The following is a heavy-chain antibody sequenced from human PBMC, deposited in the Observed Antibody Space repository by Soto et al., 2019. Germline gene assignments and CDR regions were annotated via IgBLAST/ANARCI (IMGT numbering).Heavy chain of an antibody. CDR3: ATFPPTGFDAFEI. J-gene: IGHJ3*02. D-gene: IGHD1-1*01. V-gene: IGHV1-8*01. CDR1: GYTFTSYD. Sequence: GASVKVSCKASGYTFTSYDINWVRQATGQGLEWMGWMNPNSGTTGYAQKFQGRVTMTRNTSISTAYMELSSLRSEDTAVYYCATFPPTGFDAFEIWGQETMVTVAS. CDR2: MNPNSGTT.